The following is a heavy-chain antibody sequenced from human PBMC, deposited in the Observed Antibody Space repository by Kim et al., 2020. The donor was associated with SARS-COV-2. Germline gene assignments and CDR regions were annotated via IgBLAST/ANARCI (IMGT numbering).Heavy chain of an antibody. CDR3: ARDSSGYYYGMDV. Sequence: NPSLRSRVTISVDTSKNQFSLKLSSVTAADTAVYYCARDSSGYYYGMDVWGQGTTVTVSS. D-gene: IGHD3-10*01. J-gene: IGHJ6*02. V-gene: IGHV4-31*02.